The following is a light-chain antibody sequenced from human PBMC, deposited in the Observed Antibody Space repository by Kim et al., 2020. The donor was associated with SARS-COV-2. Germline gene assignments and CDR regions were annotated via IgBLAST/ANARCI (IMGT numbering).Light chain of an antibody. Sequence: LPASVGDSVTITCRPSQTISTYLNWYHQKPWKAPKLLIYATSSLQSGVPSRFSGSGSGTDFTLTISSLQPKDFATYYCQQSYSTPTFGQGTKLEI. CDR1: QTISTY. V-gene: IGKV1-39*01. CDR3: QQSYSTPT. J-gene: IGKJ2*01. CDR2: ATS.